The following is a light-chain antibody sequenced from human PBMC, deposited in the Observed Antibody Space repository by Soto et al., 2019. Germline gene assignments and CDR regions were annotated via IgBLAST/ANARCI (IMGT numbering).Light chain of an antibody. CDR1: QSFRGL. CDR3: QQRDYWQVT. Sequence: EVVLTQSPVTLSLSQGERATLSCRASQSFRGLLAWYQQKPGQAPRLLIYDAYNRATGVPIRFSGSGSGTDFTLTISSLEPEDFAVYYCQQRDYWQVTFGQGTRLEIK. J-gene: IGKJ5*01. V-gene: IGKV3-11*01. CDR2: DAY.